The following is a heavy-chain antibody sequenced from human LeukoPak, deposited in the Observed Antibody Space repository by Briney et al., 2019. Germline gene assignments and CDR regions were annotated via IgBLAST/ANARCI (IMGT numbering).Heavy chain of an antibody. CDR2: ISAYNGNT. CDR3: ARDSEYSTSWYDVFDI. Sequence: GASVKVSCKASGYTFTSYGISWVRQAPGQGLEWMGWISAYNGNTNYAQKLQGRVTMTTDTSTSTAYMELRSLRSGDTALYYCARDSEYSTSWYDVFDIWGQGTMVTVSS. J-gene: IGHJ3*02. CDR1: GYTFTSYG. V-gene: IGHV1-18*01. D-gene: IGHD6-13*01.